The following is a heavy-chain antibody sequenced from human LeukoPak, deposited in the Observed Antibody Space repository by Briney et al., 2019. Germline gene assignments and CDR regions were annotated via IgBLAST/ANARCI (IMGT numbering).Heavy chain of an antibody. V-gene: IGHV1-69*13. CDR1: GGTFSSYA. CDR3: ARGGNYGDYFDY. CDR2: IIPIFGSA. D-gene: IGHD4-17*01. Sequence: SVKVSCKASGGTFSSYAISWVRQAPEQGLEWMGGIIPIFGSANYAQKFQGRVTITADESTSTAYMELSSLRSEDTAVYYCARGGNYGDYFDYWGQGTLVTVSS. J-gene: IGHJ4*02.